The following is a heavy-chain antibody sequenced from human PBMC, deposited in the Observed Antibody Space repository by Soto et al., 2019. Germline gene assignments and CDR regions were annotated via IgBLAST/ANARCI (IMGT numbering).Heavy chain of an antibody. CDR1: GGSFSGYF. CDR2: INHSGRT. V-gene: IGHV4-34*01. J-gene: IGHJ6*02. CDR3: ARGPRCINTSCSNDFYHFGLDV. Sequence: SETLSLTCAVYGGSFSGYFWTWVRQAPGKGLEWIGEINHSGRTNTNPSLKSRISTSVDTSKNQFSLRLSSVTAADTAFYYCARGPRCINTSCSNDFYHFGLDVWGQGTSVTVSS. D-gene: IGHD2-2*01.